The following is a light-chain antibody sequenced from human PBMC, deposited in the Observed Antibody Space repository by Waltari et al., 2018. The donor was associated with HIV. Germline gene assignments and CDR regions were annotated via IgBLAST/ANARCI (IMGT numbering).Light chain of an antibody. CDR1: HSVLTSSNNKNY. J-gene: IGKJ1*01. Sequence: VMIQSPDSLAVSLGDRATITCQSSHSVLTSSNNKNYLAWYQHKPGQPPNVLIYWASTRECGVPDRFSGSGSGTDFTLTIRSLQAEDVAVYYCQQYYRTPWTFGQGTKVESK. CDR3: QQYYRTPWT. CDR2: WAS. V-gene: IGKV4-1*01.